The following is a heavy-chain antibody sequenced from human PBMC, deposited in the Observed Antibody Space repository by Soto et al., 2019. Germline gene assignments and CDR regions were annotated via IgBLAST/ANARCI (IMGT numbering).Heavy chain of an antibody. D-gene: IGHD6-13*01. CDR3: ARDLPTYSSSWYLDY. CDR1: GYTFTSYY. CDR2: INPSGGST. Sequence: GASVKVSCKASGYTFTSYYMHWVRQAPGQGLEWMGIINPSGGSTSYAQKFQGRVTMTRDTSTSTVYMELSSLRSEDTAVYYCARDLPTYSSSWYLDYWGQGTLVTVSS. J-gene: IGHJ4*02. V-gene: IGHV1-46*01.